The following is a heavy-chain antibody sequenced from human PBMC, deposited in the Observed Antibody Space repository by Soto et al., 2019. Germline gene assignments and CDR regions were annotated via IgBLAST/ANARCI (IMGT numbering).Heavy chain of an antibody. CDR2: VFHSGST. Sequence: SGTLSLTCTVSGGSISSNSHYWGWIRQPPGKGLEWIGSVFHSGSTKYSASLKSRVTISVDTSKDQFSLRLSSVTAADTAVYFCARLCTGNYSIDLWGQGTLVTVSS. J-gene: IGHJ5*01. CDR1: GGSISSNSHY. V-gene: IGHV4-39*01. CDR3: ARLCTGNYSIDL. D-gene: IGHD3-10*02.